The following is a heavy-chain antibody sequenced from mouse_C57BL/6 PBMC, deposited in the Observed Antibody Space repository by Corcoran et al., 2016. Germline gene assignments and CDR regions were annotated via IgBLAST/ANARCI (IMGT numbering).Heavy chain of an antibody. V-gene: IGHV1-19*01. D-gene: IGHD1-1*01. CDR2: INPYNGGT. J-gene: IGHJ1*03. CDR1: GYTFTDYY. Sequence: EVQLQQSGPVLVKPGASVKMSCKASGYTFTDYYMNWVKQSHGKSLEWIGVINPYNGGTSYNQKFKGKAILTVDKSSSTAYMELNSLTSEDSAVYYCARRAYYGSSYVRYFDVWGTGTTVTVSS. CDR3: ARRAYYGSSYVRYFDV.